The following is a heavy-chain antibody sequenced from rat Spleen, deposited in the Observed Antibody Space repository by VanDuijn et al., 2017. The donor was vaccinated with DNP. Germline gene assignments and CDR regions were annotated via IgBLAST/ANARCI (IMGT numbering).Heavy chain of an antibody. CDR1: GFSLTNYG. Sequence: QVQLKESGPGLVQPSETLSLTCTVSGFSLTNYGITWIRQPPGKGLEWIGTVWSGGSRGYNPALESRLTIIRDISKSQVFLRMNSLQTEDTATYYCARDLIIRDTTSAMDVWGQGTSVTVSS. D-gene: IGHD4-3*01. CDR2: VWSGGSR. V-gene: IGHV2-4*01. J-gene: IGHJ4*01. CDR3: ARDLIIRDTTSAMDV.